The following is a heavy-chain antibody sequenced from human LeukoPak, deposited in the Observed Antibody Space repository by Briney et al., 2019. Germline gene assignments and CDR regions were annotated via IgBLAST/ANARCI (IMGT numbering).Heavy chain of an antibody. J-gene: IGHJ1*01. D-gene: IGHD3-22*01. V-gene: IGHV3-23*01. CDR3: AKGIGVTDSRPGC. Sequence: GGSLSLACAVSGFTFSNYGMTWVRHAPGEGLEWVSAIRGGGSDTYYADSVTGRLTISSENSNYTPFLQINSQSAEDSAVYYCAKGIGVTDSRPGCWGQGVLVTAS. CDR1: GFTFSNYG. CDR2: IRGGGSDT.